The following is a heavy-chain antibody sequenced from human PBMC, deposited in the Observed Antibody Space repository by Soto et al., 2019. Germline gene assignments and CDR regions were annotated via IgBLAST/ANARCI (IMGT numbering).Heavy chain of an antibody. V-gene: IGHV3-23*01. Sequence: VGSLRLSCAASGFTFSSYAMSWVSQAPGKGLEWVSAISGSGGSTYYADSVKGRFTISRDNSKNTLYLQMNSLRAEDTAVYYCAKVFSVGATKSPFDYWGQGTLVTVSS. J-gene: IGHJ4*02. D-gene: IGHD1-26*01. CDR1: GFTFSSYA. CDR2: ISGSGGST. CDR3: AKVFSVGATKSPFDY.